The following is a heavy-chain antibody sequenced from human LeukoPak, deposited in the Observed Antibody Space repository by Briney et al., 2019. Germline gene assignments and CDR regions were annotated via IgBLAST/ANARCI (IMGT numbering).Heavy chain of an antibody. D-gene: IGHD7-27*01. CDR2: INHSGST. V-gene: IGHV4-34*01. CDR3: ARAVSYQLGIIDY. CDR1: GGSFSGYY. J-gene: IGHJ4*02. Sequence: KPSETLSLTCAVYGGSFSGYYWSWIRQPPGKGLEWIGEINHSGSTNYNPSLKSRVTISVDTSKNQFSLKLSSVTAADTAVYYCARAVSYQLGIIDYWGQGTLVTVSS.